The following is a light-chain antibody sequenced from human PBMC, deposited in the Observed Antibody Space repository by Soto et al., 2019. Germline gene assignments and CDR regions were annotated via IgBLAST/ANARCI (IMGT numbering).Light chain of an antibody. CDR1: TSDVGGFDY. CDR2: DVS. CDR3: SSYTTTGTQV. J-gene: IGLJ1*01. Sequence: LTQPASVSGSPGQSITVSCTGITSDVGGFDYVSWYQQHPGKAPKLMIFDVSNRPSGVSDRFSGSKSGNTASLTISGLQAEDEADYYCSSYTTTGTQVFGTGTKVTVL. V-gene: IGLV2-14*03.